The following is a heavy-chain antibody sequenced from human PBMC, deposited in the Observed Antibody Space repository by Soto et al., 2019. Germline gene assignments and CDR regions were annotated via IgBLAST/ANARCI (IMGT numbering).Heavy chain of an antibody. CDR1: GGSFSGYY. D-gene: IGHD2-21*02. V-gene: IGHV4-34*01. CDR2: INHSGST. J-gene: IGHJ1*01. Sequence: SGTLSLTCAVYGGSFSGYYWSWIRQPPGKGLEWIGEINHSGSTNYNPTLKSRVTLSVDTSKNQFSLKLSSVTAADTAVYYFLMIRRGLGCRLGPYYPIFCSSSAMGRWGQ. CDR3: LMIRRGLGCRLGPYYPIFCSSSAMGR.